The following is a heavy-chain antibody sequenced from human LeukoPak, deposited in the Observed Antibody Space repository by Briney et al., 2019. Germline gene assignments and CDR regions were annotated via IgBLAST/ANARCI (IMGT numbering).Heavy chain of an antibody. V-gene: IGHV1-69*01. D-gene: IGHD4-17*01. J-gene: IGHJ6*03. Sequence: TVKVSCKASGGTFSSYAISWVRQAPGQGLEWMGGIIPIFGTANYAQKFQGRVTITADESTSTAYMELSSLRSEDTAVYYCARVVDYEEYYYYMDVWGKGTTVTVSS. CDR2: IIPIFGTA. CDR1: GGTFSSYA. CDR3: ARVVDYEEYYYYMDV.